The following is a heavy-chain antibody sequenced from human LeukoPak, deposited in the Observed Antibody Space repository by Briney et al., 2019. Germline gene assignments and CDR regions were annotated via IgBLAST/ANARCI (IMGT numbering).Heavy chain of an antibody. CDR2: ISWNSAYI. Sequence: GRSLRLSCAASGFTFHESAMHWVRQAPGKGLEWVSGISWNSAYIGYADSVRGRFTISRDNAKNSLYLQMNSLRAEDTAVYYCATHYDYGDPFDYWGQGTLVTVSS. CDR1: GFTFHESA. J-gene: IGHJ4*02. CDR3: ATHYDYGDPFDY. D-gene: IGHD4-17*01. V-gene: IGHV3-9*01.